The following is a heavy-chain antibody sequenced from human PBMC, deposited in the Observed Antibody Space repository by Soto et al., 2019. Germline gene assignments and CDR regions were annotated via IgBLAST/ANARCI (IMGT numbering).Heavy chain of an antibody. CDR2: INAGNGNT. V-gene: IGHV1-3*01. CDR1: GYTFTSYA. CDR3: ASGILWFGEPNHFGY. J-gene: IGHJ4*02. D-gene: IGHD3-10*01. Sequence: QVQLVQSGAEVKKPGASVKVSCKASGYTFTSYAMHWVRQAPGQRLEWMGWINAGNGNTKYSQKFQGRVTITRDTSASTAYMELSSLRSEDTAVYYCASGILWFGEPNHFGYWGQGTLVTVSS.